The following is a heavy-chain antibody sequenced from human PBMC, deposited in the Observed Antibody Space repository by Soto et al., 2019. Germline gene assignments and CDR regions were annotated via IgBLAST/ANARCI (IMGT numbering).Heavy chain of an antibody. V-gene: IGHV4-61*01. CDR2: VFYSGTT. Sequence: SETLSLTCAVSVVSVTSGSYYWSWFRQSPETGLEWIGEVFYSGTTKYNPSLRGRVTISVDRPKNQFSLKLTSVTAADTATYYCARDKAYYSANAGSYYYGFDVWGRGTTVNVSS. CDR3: ARDKAYYSANAGSYYYGFDV. CDR1: VVSVTSGSYY. D-gene: IGHD3-10*01. J-gene: IGHJ6*02.